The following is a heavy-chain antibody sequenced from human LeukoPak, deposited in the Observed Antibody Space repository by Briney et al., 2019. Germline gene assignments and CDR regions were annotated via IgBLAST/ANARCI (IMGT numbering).Heavy chain of an antibody. Sequence: PGGSLRLSCAASGFTFSSYAMSWVRQPPGKGLEWIGEINHSASTNYNPSLKSRVTISVDTSKNQFSLKLSSVTAADTAVYYCARGWGYSGPGRYWGQGTLVTVSS. J-gene: IGHJ4*02. D-gene: IGHD5-12*01. CDR3: ARGWGYSGPGRY. CDR2: INHSAST. V-gene: IGHV4-34*01. CDR1: GFTFSSYA.